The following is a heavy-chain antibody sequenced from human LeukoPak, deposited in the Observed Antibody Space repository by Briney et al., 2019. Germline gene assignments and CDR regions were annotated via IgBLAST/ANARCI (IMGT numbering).Heavy chain of an antibody. J-gene: IGHJ4*02. CDR2: FDPEDGET. CDR1: GYTLTELS. V-gene: IGHV1-24*01. CDR3: AILPRGELLFDY. Sequence: ASVKVSCKVSGYTLTELSMHWVRQAPGKGLEWMGGFDPEDGETIYAQKFQGRVTMTEDTSTDTAYMELSSLRSEDTAVYYCAILPRGELLFDYWGQGPLVTVSS. D-gene: IGHD1-26*01.